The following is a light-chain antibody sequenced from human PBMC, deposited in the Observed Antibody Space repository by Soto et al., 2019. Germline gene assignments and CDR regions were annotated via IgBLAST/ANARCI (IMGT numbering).Light chain of an antibody. Sequence: EIVLTQSPGTLSLSPGERATLSCMAIQSVISSYLAWYHQKPGQAPRLLIYGASSRATGIPDRFSGSGSGTDFTLTISRLEPDDFAVYYCQQYGSSPQFGQGTKVEIK. CDR1: QSVISSY. V-gene: IGKV3-20*01. CDR2: GAS. CDR3: QQYGSSPQ. J-gene: IGKJ1*01.